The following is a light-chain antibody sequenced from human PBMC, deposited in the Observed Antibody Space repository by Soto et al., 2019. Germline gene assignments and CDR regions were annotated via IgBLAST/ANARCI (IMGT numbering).Light chain of an antibody. Sequence: QAVVTQEPSLTVSPGGTVTLTCASSTGTVSSSYYPNWFQQKPGQAPRSLIYSATNRHSWTPARFSGSLLGGKAALTLSGVQSEDEADYYCLLYYGGAQQGVFGGGTKLTVL. J-gene: IGLJ2*01. CDR1: TGTVSSSYY. CDR3: LLYYGGAQQGV. V-gene: IGLV7-43*01. CDR2: SAT.